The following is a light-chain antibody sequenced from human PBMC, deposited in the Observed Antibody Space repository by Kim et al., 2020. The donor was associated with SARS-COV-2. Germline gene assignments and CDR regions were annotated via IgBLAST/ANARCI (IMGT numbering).Light chain of an antibody. CDR2: EAS. CDR3: QQRGS. V-gene: IGKV3-11*01. J-gene: IGKJ5*01. CDR1: QGISNY. Sequence: GPLSLSPGDRATLSCRPRQGISNYLAWYQQKPGQAPRLLIYEASKRAAGIPAMFSGSGSGTDFTLTISRLEPGDSAVYFCQQRGSFGQGTRLELK.